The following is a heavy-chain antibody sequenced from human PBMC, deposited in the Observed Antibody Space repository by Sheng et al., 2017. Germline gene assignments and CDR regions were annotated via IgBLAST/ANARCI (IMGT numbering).Heavy chain of an antibody. CDR3: ARAPTGSDRTADAFXV. D-gene: IGHD3-10*01. J-gene: IGHJ3*01. CDR1: GYSISSGYY. V-gene: IGHV4-38-2*01. Sequence: QVQLQESGPGLVKPSETLSLTCAVSGYSISSGYYWGWIRQPPGKGLEWIGSTYHSGSTYYNPSLKSRITISVDTSKNQFSLKLSSVTAADTAVYYCARAPTGSDRTADAFXVWGQGTMVTVSS. CDR2: TYHSGST.